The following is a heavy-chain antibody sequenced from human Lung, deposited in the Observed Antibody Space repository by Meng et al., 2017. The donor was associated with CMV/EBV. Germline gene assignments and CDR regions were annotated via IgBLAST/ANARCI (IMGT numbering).Heavy chain of an antibody. CDR2: ISGSGGST. CDR1: GFTFSSYA. J-gene: IGHJ6*02. CDR3: AKFRGCTEEGTSCYSFYYYYYGRDV. D-gene: IGHD2-2*02. V-gene: IGHV3-23*01. Sequence: GGSLRLXXAASGFTFSSYAMSWVRQAPGKGLEWVSAISGSGGSTYYADSVKGRFTISRDNSKNTLYLQMNSLRAEDKAVYYCAKFRGCTEEGTSCYSFYYYYYGRDVWGQGTXVTVSS.